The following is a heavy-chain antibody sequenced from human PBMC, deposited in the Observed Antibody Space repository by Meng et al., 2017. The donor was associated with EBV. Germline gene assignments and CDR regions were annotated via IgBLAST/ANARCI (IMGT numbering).Heavy chain of an antibody. CDR3: ARRGGVADWFDP. CDR1: GYTFTSYA. V-gene: IGHV1-3*01. D-gene: IGHD2-15*01. CDR2: INAGNGNT. J-gene: IGHJ5*02. Sequence: QVQLLQFGAEVKKPGASVKVSCKASGYTFTSYAMHWVRQAPGQRLEWMGWINAGNGNTKYSQKFQGRVTITRDTSASTAYMELSSLRSEDTAVYYCARRGGVADWFDPWGQGTLVTVSS.